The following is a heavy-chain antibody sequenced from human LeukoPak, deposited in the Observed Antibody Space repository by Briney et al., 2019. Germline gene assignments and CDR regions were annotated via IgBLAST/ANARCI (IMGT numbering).Heavy chain of an antibody. J-gene: IGHJ3*02. V-gene: IGHV4-59*08. D-gene: IGHD6-25*01. CDR1: GGSISSYY. Sequence: SETLSLTCTVSGGSISSYYWSWIRQPPGKGLEWIGYIYYSGSTNYNPSLKSRVTISVDTSKNQFSLKLSSVTAADTAVYYCARQCGPDAFDIWGQGTMVTVSS. CDR2: IYYSGST. CDR3: ARQCGPDAFDI.